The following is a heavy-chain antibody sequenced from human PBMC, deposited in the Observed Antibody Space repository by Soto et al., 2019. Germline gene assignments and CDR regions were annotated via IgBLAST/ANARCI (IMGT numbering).Heavy chain of an antibody. Sequence: GSLRLSCAASGFTFDDYTMHWVRQAPGKGLEWVSLISWDGGSTYYADSVKGRFTISRDNSKNSLYLQMNSLRTEDTALYYCAKDIRSNTAYGMDVWGQGTTVTVSS. V-gene: IGHV3-43*01. CDR3: AKDIRSNTAYGMDV. CDR1: GFTFDDYT. D-gene: IGHD5-18*01. CDR2: ISWDGGST. J-gene: IGHJ6*02.